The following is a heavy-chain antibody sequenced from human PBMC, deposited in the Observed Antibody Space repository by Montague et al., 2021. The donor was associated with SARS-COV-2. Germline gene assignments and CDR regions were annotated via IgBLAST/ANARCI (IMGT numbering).Heavy chain of an antibody. CDR2: IYYSGST. V-gene: IGHV4-59*01. D-gene: IGHD6-19*01. Sequence: SETLSLTCTVSGGSINSYYWSWIRQPPRKGLEWIGYIYYSGSTNYNPSLKSRVTISVDTSKNQFSLKLSSVTAADTAVYYCARGSGWMGNAFDIWGQGTMVTVSS. J-gene: IGHJ3*02. CDR3: ARGSGWMGNAFDI. CDR1: GGSINSYY.